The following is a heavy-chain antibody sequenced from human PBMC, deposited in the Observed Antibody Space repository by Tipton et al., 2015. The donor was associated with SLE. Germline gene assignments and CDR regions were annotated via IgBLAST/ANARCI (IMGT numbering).Heavy chain of an antibody. J-gene: IGHJ4*02. Sequence: LRLSCTVSGGSISSSSYYWGWIRQPPGKGLEWIGSIYYSGSTYYNPSLKSRVTISVDTSKNQFSLKLSSVTAADTAVYYCARTTYDSSGYYPGWGQGTLVTVSS. V-gene: IGHV4-39*01. CDR2: IYYSGST. D-gene: IGHD3-22*01. CDR1: GGSISSSSYY. CDR3: ARTTYDSSGYYPG.